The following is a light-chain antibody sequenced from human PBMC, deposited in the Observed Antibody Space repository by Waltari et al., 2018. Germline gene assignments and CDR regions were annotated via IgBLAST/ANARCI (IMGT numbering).Light chain of an antibody. CDR3: QVWDSNMYGV. CDR1: NIATKS. V-gene: IGLV3-21*01. Sequence: YVLTQPPSVSVAPGQAATITCGGDNIATKSVNWYQRKPGQAPVLVIDYDSLRPSGIPERFSGSNSGSTATLAISRVEAGDEADYYCQVWDSNMYGVFGGGTKVTVL. CDR2: YDS. J-gene: IGLJ3*02.